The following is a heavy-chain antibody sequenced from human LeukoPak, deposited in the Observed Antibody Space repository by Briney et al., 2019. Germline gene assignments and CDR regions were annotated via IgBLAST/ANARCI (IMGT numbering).Heavy chain of an antibody. CDR3: ARLGYGDSLLD. CDR1: GGTFSNYG. D-gene: IGHD4-17*01. V-gene: IGHV1-69*04. Sequence: RASVKVSCKASGGTFSNYGISWVRQAPGQGREWMGRIIPIVGIANYAQKFQGRVTITADKSTSTAYMELSSLRSEDTAVYYCARLGYGDSLLDWGQGTLVTVSS. J-gene: IGHJ4*02. CDR2: IIPIVGIA.